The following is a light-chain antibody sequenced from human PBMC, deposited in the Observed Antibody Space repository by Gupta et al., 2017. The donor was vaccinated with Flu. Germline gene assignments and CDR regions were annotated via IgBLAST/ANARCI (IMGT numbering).Light chain of an antibody. CDR2: GAT. Sequence: EIVLTQSPGTLSSSAGERATLCCRASQNISSNNLAWYQQTPGQASRLLIRGATSRATYISDKFSSRGSRTVFTHTSTTLDPADFVVYYPRREDGSPLTFGQGTKVEIK. CDR1: QNISSNN. J-gene: IGKJ1*01. V-gene: IGKV3-20*01. CDR3: RREDGSPLT.